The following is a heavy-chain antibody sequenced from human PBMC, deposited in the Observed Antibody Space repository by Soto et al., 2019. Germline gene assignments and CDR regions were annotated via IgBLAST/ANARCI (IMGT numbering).Heavy chain of an antibody. CDR1: GGSISSYY. CDR2: VYHTGRT. D-gene: IGHD3-3*01. V-gene: IGHV4-59*01. Sequence: PSEPLSLTCTGSGGSISSYYWSWIRQPPGKGLEWIGYVYHTGRTSYNPSLKSRVSISMDTSKNQFSLNLDSVTAADTAVYFGARDFAYFDSWGQGTLVTVSS. J-gene: IGHJ4*02. CDR3: ARDFAYFDS.